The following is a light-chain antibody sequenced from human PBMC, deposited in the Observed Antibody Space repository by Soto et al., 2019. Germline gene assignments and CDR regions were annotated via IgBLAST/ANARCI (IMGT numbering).Light chain of an antibody. J-gene: IGKJ4*01. CDR2: AAY. V-gene: IGKV1-27*01. Sequence: DIQMTQAPSSLSASVGDRVIITCRARQDISTYLAWYQQKPGKVPKLLISAAYTLQSGVPPRFSCSGSGTDFTLTISSLQPEDVATYYCQKYDNAPLTFGGGTKVEIK. CDR1: QDISTY. CDR3: QKYDNAPLT.